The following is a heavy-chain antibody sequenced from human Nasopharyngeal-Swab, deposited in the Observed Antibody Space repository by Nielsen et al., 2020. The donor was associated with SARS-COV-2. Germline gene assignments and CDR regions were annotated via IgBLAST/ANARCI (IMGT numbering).Heavy chain of an antibody. V-gene: IGHV5-51*01. CDR3: ARPQNYGYYGMDV. CDR1: GYSFTSYW. CDR2: IYPGDSDT. J-gene: IGHJ6*02. Sequence: GESLKISCKGSGYSFTSYWIGWVRQMPGKGLEWMGIIYPGDSDTKYSPSFQGQVTISADKSISTAYLQWSSLKASDTAMYYCARPQNYGYYGMDVWGQGTTVTVSS.